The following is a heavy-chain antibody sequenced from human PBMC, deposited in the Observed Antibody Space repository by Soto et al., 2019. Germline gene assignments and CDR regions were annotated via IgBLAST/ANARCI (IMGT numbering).Heavy chain of an antibody. CDR1: GGTFSRHA. V-gene: IGHV1-69*01. D-gene: IGHD4-17*01. Sequence: QVQLVQSGAEVRKPGSSVKVSCKASGGTFSRHAISWVRQAPGQGLEWMGGIIPIFGTANHAQKFQGRVTIIADESTSTVYMELSSLRSDDTAVYYCARGGMTTVVTDYWGQGTLVTVSS. J-gene: IGHJ4*02. CDR3: ARGGMTTVVTDY. CDR2: IIPIFGTA.